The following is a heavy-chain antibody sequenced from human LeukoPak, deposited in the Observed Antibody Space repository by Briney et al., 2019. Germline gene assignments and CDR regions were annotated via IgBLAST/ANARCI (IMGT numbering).Heavy chain of an antibody. CDR1: GFTFSSYS. Sequence: GGSLRLSCAASGFTFSSYSMNWVRQAPGKVLEWVSYISSSGSTIYYADSVKGRFTISRDNAKNSLYLQMNSLRAEDTAVYYCARDVYDSSGYYYEDKGHFDYWGQGTLVTVSS. CDR2: ISSSGSTI. D-gene: IGHD3-22*01. J-gene: IGHJ4*02. V-gene: IGHV3-48*04. CDR3: ARDVYDSSGYYYEDKGHFDY.